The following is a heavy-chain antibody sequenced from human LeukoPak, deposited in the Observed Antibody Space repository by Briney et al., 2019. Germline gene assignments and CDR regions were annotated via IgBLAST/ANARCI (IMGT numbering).Heavy chain of an antibody. CDR3: ANPTHRYYYDSSGPR. CDR2: ISGSGGST. Sequence: GGSLRLSCAASGFTFSSYAMRWVRQAPGKGLEWVSAISGSGGSTYYAESVKGRFTISRDNSKNTLYLQMNSLRAEDTAVYYCANPTHRYYYDSSGPRGGQGTLVTVSS. V-gene: IGHV3-23*01. CDR1: GFTFSSYA. J-gene: IGHJ4*02. D-gene: IGHD3-22*01.